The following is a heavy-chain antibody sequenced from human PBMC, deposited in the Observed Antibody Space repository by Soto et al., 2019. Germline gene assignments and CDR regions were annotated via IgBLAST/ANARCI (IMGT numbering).Heavy chain of an antibody. CDR2: IWYDGSNK. CDR1: GFTFSSYG. J-gene: IGHJ4*02. CDR3: ARDKDYSGYETPNFDY. Sequence: QVQLVESGGGVVQPGRSLRLSCAASGFTFSSYGMHWVRQAPGKGLEWVAVIWYDGSNKYYADSVKGRFTISRDNSKNTRYLQMNSLRAEDTAVYYCARDKDYSGYETPNFDYWGQGTLVTVSS. D-gene: IGHD5-12*01. V-gene: IGHV3-33*01.